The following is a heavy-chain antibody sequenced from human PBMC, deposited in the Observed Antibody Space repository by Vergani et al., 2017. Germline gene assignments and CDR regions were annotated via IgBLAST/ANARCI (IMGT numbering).Heavy chain of an antibody. CDR1: GDSVITTDYH. Sequence: QVQLQESGPGLVKPSETLSLTCTVSGDSVITTDYHWGWILQPPGKGLEWIGSIDYSGSTSSNPSLESRISISFETPKNQFSLRLTSVTAADTAVYYCASKRGACRAAYCHSYDFWGPGTLVGVSS. D-gene: IGHD2-15*01. V-gene: IGHV4-39*01. CDR3: ASKRGACRAAYCHSYDF. CDR2: IDYSGST. J-gene: IGHJ4*02.